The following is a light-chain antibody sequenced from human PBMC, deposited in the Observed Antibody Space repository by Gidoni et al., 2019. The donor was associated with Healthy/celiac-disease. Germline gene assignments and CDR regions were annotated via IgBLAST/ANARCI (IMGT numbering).Light chain of an antibody. Sequence: QSALTQPASVSGSPGRSITISCTGTSSDVGGYNYVSWSQQHPGKAPKLMIYDVSNRPSGVSNRFSGSKSGNTASLTISGLQAEAEADYYCSSYTSSSTLFYVFGTGTKVTVL. V-gene: IGLV2-14*01. CDR1: SSDVGGYNY. CDR2: DVS. J-gene: IGLJ1*01. CDR3: SSYTSSSTLFYV.